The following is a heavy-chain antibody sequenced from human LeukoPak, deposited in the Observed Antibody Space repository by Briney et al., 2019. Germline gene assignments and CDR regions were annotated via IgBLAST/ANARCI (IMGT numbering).Heavy chain of an antibody. Sequence: PSETLSLTCTVSGGSISTYYWSWIRQPPGKGLEWIGYIYSSGSTNYNPSLKSRVTMSVDTSKNQFSLKLSSVTAADPAIYYCARDTSPETLGVWGQGTLVTVSS. J-gene: IGHJ4*02. CDR3: ARDTSPETLGV. CDR1: GGSISTYY. CDR2: IYSSGST. V-gene: IGHV4-59*01. D-gene: IGHD2/OR15-2a*01.